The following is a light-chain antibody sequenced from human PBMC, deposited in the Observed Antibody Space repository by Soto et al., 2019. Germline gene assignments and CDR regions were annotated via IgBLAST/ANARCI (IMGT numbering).Light chain of an antibody. CDR2: GAS. J-gene: IGKJ3*01. CDR3: QQYGSSRT. Sequence: EIELTQSPGTLSLSPGERATLSCRSTESFSRSVLAWYQQKRGQATRLLIYGASTRATGLPDRFSGGGSGKEFPLTINRLEHEDFAVYYCQQYGSSRTFGSGTKVDLK. V-gene: IGKV3-20*01. CDR1: ESFSRSV.